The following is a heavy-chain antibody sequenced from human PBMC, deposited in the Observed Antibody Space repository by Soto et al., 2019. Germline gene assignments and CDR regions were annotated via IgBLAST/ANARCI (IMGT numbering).Heavy chain of an antibody. Sequence: SETLSLTCTVSGGSISSYYWSWIRQPPGKGLEWIGYIYYSGSTNYNPSLKSRVTISVDTSKNQFSLKLSSVTAADTAVYYCARHQASYYYGSGSYDWFDPWGQGTLVTVS. D-gene: IGHD3-10*01. J-gene: IGHJ5*02. CDR3: ARHQASYYYGSGSYDWFDP. CDR1: GGSISSYY. CDR2: IYYSGST. V-gene: IGHV4-59*08.